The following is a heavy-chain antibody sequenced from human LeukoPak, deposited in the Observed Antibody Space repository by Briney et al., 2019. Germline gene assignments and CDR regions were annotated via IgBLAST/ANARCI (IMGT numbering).Heavy chain of an antibody. J-gene: IGHJ4*02. CDR1: GFTFSTYD. CDR3: AKDRQTYASYGYFDY. V-gene: IGHV3-30*02. CDR2: IRFDGLRE. Sequence: GGSLRLSCATSGFTFSTYDMHWVRQALGKGLEWVAHIRFDGLRERYADSVRGRVTVSRDNSKNTLFLQMNSLRAEDTAVYYCAKDRQTYASYGYFDYWGQGTLVPVST. D-gene: IGHD2-21*01.